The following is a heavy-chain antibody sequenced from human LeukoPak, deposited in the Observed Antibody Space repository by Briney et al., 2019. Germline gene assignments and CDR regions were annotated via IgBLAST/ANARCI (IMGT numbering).Heavy chain of an antibody. J-gene: IGHJ4*02. CDR3: ARDRLDIVASKD. CDR1: GGSISSSSYY. V-gene: IGHV4-39*07. D-gene: IGHD5-12*01. Sequence: PSETLSLTCTVSGGSISSSSYYWGWLRQPPGRGLEWIGSIYYSGSTYYNPSLKSRVTISVDTSKNQFSLKLSSVTAADTAVYYCARDRLDIVASKDWGQGTLSPSPQ. CDR2: IYYSGST.